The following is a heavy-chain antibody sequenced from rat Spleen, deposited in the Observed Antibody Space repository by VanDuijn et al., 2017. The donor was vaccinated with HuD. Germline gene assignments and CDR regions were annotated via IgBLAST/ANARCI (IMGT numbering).Heavy chain of an antibody. D-gene: IGHD1-9*01. Sequence: EVHLVESGGGLVQPGRSLKLSCAASGFTFSDYYMAWVRQAPTKGLEWVATISSDGRRNYYRDSVKGRFTISRDIAKSILFLEMDSLRSEDTATYYCARRHYGYTDYFDYWGQGVMVTVSS. V-gene: IGHV5-7*01. J-gene: IGHJ2*01. CDR2: ISSDGRRN. CDR1: GFTFSDYY. CDR3: ARRHYGYTDYFDY.